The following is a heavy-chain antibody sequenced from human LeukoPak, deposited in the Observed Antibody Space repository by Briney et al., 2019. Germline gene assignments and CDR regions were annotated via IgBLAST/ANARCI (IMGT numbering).Heavy chain of an antibody. CDR3: ASLRSAAGWGAFDI. CDR1: GYSISSGYY. V-gene: IGHV4-38-2*01. J-gene: IGHJ3*02. CDR2: IYHSGSA. D-gene: IGHD6-13*01. Sequence: PSETLSLTCAVSGYSISSGYYWGWIRQPPGKGLEWIGSIYHSGSAYYNPSLKSRVTISVDTSKNQFSLKLSSVTAADTAVYYCASLRSAAGWGAFDIWGQGTMVTVSS.